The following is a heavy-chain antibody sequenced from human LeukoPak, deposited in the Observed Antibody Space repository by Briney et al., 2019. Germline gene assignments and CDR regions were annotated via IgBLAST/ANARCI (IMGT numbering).Heavy chain of an antibody. D-gene: IGHD3-3*01. V-gene: IGHV1-69*05. Sequence: SVKVSCKASGGTFSSYAISWVRQAPGQGLEWMGGIIPIFGTANYAQKFQGRFTITTDESTSTAYMELSSLRSEDTAVYYCARGIWSGYYRYFDYWGQGTLVTVSS. J-gene: IGHJ4*02. CDR2: IIPIFGTA. CDR1: GGTFSSYA. CDR3: ARGIWSGYYRYFDY.